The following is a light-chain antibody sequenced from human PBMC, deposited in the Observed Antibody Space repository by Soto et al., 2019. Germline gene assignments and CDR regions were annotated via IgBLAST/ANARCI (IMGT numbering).Light chain of an antibody. CDR3: QQNSNWPLT. Sequence: EVVLTQSPATLSLSPGERATLSCRASQSVSTYLAWYQQRPGQAPRLLIFDASNGATGIPARFSGSGSGTDFTLTISSLESEDFAVYYCQQNSNWPLTFGGGTRVEIK. V-gene: IGKV3-11*01. CDR2: DAS. CDR1: QSVSTY. J-gene: IGKJ4*01.